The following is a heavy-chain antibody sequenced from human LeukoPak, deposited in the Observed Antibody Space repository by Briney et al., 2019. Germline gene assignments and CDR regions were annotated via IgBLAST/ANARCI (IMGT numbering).Heavy chain of an antibody. CDR1: GFTVSSNY. D-gene: IGHD5-24*01. Sequence: GGSLRLSCAASGFTVSSNYMSWVRQAPGKGLEWVSVIYSGGSTYYADSVKGRFTISRDNSKNTLYLRMNSLRAEDTAVYYCARGEEMATITFGYWGQGTLVTVSS. CDR3: ARGEEMATITFGY. CDR2: IYSGGST. J-gene: IGHJ4*02. V-gene: IGHV3-53*01.